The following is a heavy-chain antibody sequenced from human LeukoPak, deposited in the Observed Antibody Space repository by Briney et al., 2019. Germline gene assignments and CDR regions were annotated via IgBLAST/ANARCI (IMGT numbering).Heavy chain of an antibody. J-gene: IGHJ6*03. D-gene: IGHD4-17*01. CDR1: RYTFTGYY. V-gene: IGHV1-2*02. CDR2: INPNSGGT. Sequence: ASVKVSCEASRYTFTGYYMHWVRQAPGQGLEWMGWINPNSGGTNYAQKFQGRVTMTRDTSISTAYMELSRLRSDDTAVYYCARDYGVYYYYMDVWGKGTTVTVSS. CDR3: ARDYGVYYYYMDV.